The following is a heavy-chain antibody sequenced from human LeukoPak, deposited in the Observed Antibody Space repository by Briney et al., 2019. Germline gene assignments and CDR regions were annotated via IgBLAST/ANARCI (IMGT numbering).Heavy chain of an antibody. J-gene: IGHJ4*02. Sequence: GGSLRLSCAASGFTFSDFWMHWVRQAPGKGPVWVSRIRPDGTDASYADSVKGRFTISRDNARNTLFLQISSLRDEDTAVYYCARDMWGTFDHWGQGTLVTVSS. CDR1: GFTFSDFW. D-gene: IGHD7-27*01. CDR3: ARDMWGTFDH. V-gene: IGHV3-74*01. CDR2: IRPDGTDA.